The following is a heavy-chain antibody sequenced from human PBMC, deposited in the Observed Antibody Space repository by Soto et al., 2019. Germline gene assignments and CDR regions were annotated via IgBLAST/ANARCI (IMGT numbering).Heavy chain of an antibody. CDR2: IYPGDSDT. J-gene: IGHJ4*02. V-gene: IGHV5-51*01. D-gene: IGHD2-15*01. CDR3: ASPHCSGGSCYGYFNY. CDR1: GYSFTSYW. Sequence: GESLKISCKGSGYSFTSYWIGWVRQMPGKGLEWMGIIYPGDSDTRYSPSFQGQVTISADKSISTAYLQWSSLKASDTAMYYWASPHCSGGSCYGYFNYWGQETLVTVSS.